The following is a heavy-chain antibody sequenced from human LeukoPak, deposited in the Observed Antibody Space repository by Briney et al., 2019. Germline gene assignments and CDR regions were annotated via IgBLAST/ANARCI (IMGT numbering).Heavy chain of an antibody. CDR1: GGSFSGYY. Sequence: PSETLSLTCAVYGGSFSGYYWNWIRQPPGKGLEWMGEINHSGSTNYYPSLKSRVTITVETSKNQSSLKLSPVTAADTAVYYYARGLVMGRVVVAFEASRNNRFDPWGQGTLVTVSS. J-gene: IGHJ5*02. CDR3: ARGLVMGRVVVAFEASRNNRFDP. V-gene: IGHV4-34*01. D-gene: IGHD2-15*01. CDR2: INHSGST.